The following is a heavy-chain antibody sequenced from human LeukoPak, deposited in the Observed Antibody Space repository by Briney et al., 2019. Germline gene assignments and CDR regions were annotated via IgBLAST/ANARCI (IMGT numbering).Heavy chain of an antibody. V-gene: IGHV3-30-3*01. CDR1: GFAFSSYA. CDR3: AKDKSQQLFLY. CDR2: ISYDGRIK. Sequence: PGRSLRLSCAASGFAFSSYAIHWVRQAPGKGLEWVSFISYDGRIKYYADSVKGRLTISRDNSKNTLSLQMNSLRAEDTAVYYCAKDKSQQLFLYWGQGTLVTVSS. D-gene: IGHD6-13*01. J-gene: IGHJ4*02.